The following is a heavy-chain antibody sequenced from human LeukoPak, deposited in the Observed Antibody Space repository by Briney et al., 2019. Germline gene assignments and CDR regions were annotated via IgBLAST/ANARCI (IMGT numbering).Heavy chain of an antibody. V-gene: IGHV4-30-4*01. Sequence: PSQTLSLTCTVSGGSISSGDSYWSWIRQPPGKGLEWIGYIYYSGNTYYNPSLKSRVTISVDTSKSQFSLRLCSVTAADTAVYYCARDDGGPGASIFDYWGQGTLVTVSS. D-gene: IGHD1-26*01. CDR2: IYYSGNT. J-gene: IGHJ4*02. CDR1: GGSISSGDSY. CDR3: ARDDGGPGASIFDY.